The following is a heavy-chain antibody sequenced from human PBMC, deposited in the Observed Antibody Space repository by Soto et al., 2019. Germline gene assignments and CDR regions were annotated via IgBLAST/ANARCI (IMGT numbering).Heavy chain of an antibody. J-gene: IGHJ4*02. CDR1: GFTFSSYA. D-gene: IGHD2-15*01. CDR3: AKDPRRYCSGGSCYGY. V-gene: IGHV3-23*01. CDR2: ISGSGGST. Sequence: GGSLRLSCAASGFTFSSYALSWVRQAPGKGLEWVSAISGSGGSTYYADSVKGRFTISRDNSKNTRYLQMNSLRAEDTAVYYCAKDPRRYCSGGSCYGYWGQGTLVTVSS.